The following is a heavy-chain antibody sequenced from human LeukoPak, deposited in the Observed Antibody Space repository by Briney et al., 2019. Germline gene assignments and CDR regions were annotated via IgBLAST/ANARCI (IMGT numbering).Heavy chain of an antibody. V-gene: IGHV3-30*02. D-gene: IGHD6-19*01. CDR3: ARDGIAVAGTEISEYY. J-gene: IGHJ4*02. CDR2: IRYDGSNK. Sequence: GGSLRLSCAASGFTFSSYGMHWVRQAPGKGLEWVAFIRYDGSNKYYADSVKGRFTISRDNSKNTLYLQMNSLRAEDTAVYYCARDGIAVAGTEISEYYWGQGTLVTVSS. CDR1: GFTFSSYG.